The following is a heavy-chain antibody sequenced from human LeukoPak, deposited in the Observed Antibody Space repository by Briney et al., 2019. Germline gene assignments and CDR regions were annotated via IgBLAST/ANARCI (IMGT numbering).Heavy chain of an antibody. V-gene: IGHV3-23*01. CDR2: MTGSSGST. CDR3: ARSSTNMVLYYFDF. D-gene: IGHD3-10*01. CDR1: GFTFSSYA. J-gene: IGHJ4*02. Sequence: QTGESLRLSCAASGFTFSSYAMSWVRQAPGTGLEWVSSMTGSSGSTYYADSVKGRFTISRDNSKNILFLQMNSLRADDTAIYYCARSSTNMVLYYFDFWGQGTLVPVSS.